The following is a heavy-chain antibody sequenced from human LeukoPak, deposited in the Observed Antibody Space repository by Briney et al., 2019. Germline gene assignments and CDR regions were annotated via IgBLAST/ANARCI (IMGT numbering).Heavy chain of an antibody. Sequence: GGSLRLSCAASGFTFSSYGMHWVRQAPGKGLEWVAVISYDGSNNYYADSVKGRFTISRDNSKNTLYLQMNSLRAEDTAVYYCAKLAAAGDYWGQGTLVTVSS. CDR2: ISYDGSNN. CDR3: AKLAAAGDY. CDR1: GFTFSSYG. D-gene: IGHD6-13*01. J-gene: IGHJ4*02. V-gene: IGHV3-30*18.